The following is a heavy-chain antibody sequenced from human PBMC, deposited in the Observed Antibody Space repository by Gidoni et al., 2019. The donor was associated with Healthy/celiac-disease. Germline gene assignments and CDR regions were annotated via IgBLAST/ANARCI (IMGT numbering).Heavy chain of an antibody. Sequence: QVQLVESGGGVVQPGRSLRLSCAASGFTFSRYAMHWVRQAPGKGLEWVAVISYDGSNKYYADSVKGRFTISRDNSKNTLYLQMNSLRAEDTAVYYCARGAYGSGSYFNYYMDVWGKGTTVTVSS. J-gene: IGHJ6*03. CDR3: ARGAYGSGSYFNYYMDV. D-gene: IGHD3-10*01. CDR2: ISYDGSNK. CDR1: GFTFSRYA. V-gene: IGHV3-30-3*01.